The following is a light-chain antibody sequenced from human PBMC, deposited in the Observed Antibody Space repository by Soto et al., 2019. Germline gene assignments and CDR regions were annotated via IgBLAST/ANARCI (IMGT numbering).Light chain of an antibody. V-gene: IGKV3-11*01. CDR2: DAS. CDR1: QSVSSF. Sequence: ETVLTQSPATQSLSPGERATLSCRARQSVSSFLAWYQQKPGQAPRLLIYDASNRATGIPARFSGSGSGTDFTLTISILVPEDFAVYYCQQRSNWPPTFGQGTRLEIK. J-gene: IGKJ5*01. CDR3: QQRSNWPPT.